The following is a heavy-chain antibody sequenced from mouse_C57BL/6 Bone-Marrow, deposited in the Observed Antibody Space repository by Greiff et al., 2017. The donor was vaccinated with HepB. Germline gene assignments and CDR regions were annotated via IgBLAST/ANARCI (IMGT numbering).Heavy chain of an antibody. CDR2: ISYDGSN. V-gene: IGHV3-6*01. D-gene: IGHD2-4*01. Sequence: DVKLQESGPGLVKPSQSLSFTCSVTGYSITSGYYWNWIRQFPGNKLEWMGYISYDGSNNYNPSLKNRISITRDTSKNQFFLKLNSVTTEDTATYYCARGYDYDYFDYWGQGTTLTVSS. CDR1: GYSITSGYY. CDR3: ARGYDYDYFDY. J-gene: IGHJ2*01.